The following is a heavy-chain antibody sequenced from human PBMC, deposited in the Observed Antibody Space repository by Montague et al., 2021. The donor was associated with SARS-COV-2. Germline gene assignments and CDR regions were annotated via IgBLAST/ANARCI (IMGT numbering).Heavy chain of an antibody. CDR1: GFSFIGYS. V-gene: IGHV3-23*01. J-gene: IGHJ4*02. Sequence: SLRLSCAASGFSFIGYSMSWVRQTPGKGLELVSALRGSDGATFYADSVNGRFTISRDNAKNSLYLQMNSLRAEDTAVYYCANLYSYGSWGQGTLVTVSS. CDR2: LRGSDGAT. D-gene: IGHD5-18*01. CDR3: ANLYSYGS.